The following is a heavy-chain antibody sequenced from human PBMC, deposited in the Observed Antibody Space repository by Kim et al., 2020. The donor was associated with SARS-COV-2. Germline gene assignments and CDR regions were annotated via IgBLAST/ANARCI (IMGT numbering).Heavy chain of an antibody. Sequence: VKGRFTISRDNSKNTVYLQMSSLRAEDTAVYYCTREPCSGGSCFGMDVWGQGTTVTVSS. CDR3: TREPCSGGSCFGMDV. D-gene: IGHD2-15*01. V-gene: IGHV3-30*07. J-gene: IGHJ6*02.